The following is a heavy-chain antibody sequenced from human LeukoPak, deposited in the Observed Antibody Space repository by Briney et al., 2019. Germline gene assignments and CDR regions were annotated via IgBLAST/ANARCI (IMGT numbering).Heavy chain of an antibody. Sequence: GGSLRLSRAAAGLTFSNYAMHWVRQAPGKGLQWVAYIRYDGRSKYSADSVKGRFTISKDNSKNTLYLQMDSLRAEDTAVYYCARDGIGVVPAPIECFQHWGQGTLVTVSS. V-gene: IGHV3-30*02. CDR1: GLTFSNYA. CDR3: ARDGIGVVPAPIECFQH. D-gene: IGHD2-2*02. CDR2: IRYDGRSK. J-gene: IGHJ1*01.